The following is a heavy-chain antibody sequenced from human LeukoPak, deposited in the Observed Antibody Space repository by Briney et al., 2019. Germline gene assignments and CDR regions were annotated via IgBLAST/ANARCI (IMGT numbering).Heavy chain of an antibody. D-gene: IGHD2-21*02. Sequence: GGSLRLSCAASGFTFDDYAMHWVRQAPGKGLEWVSGISWNSGSIGYADSVKGRFTISRDNAKNSLYLQMNSLRAEDTAVYYCARAEGAYCGGDCYPPFAFDIWGQGTMVTVSS. CDR3: ARAEGAYCGGDCYPPFAFDI. CDR1: GFTFDDYA. CDR2: ISWNSGSI. V-gene: IGHV3-9*01. J-gene: IGHJ3*02.